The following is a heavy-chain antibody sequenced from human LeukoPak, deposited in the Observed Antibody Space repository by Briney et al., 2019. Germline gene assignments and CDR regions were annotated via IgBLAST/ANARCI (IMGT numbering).Heavy chain of an antibody. V-gene: IGHV3-30*03. CDR1: GFTFSSYG. D-gene: IGHD1-14*01. J-gene: IGHJ6*03. Sequence: PGRSLRLSCAASGFTFSSYGMHWVRQAPGKGLEWVAVISYDGSNKYYADSVKGRFTISRDNSKNTLYLQMNSLRAEDTALYYCARVRKNPYYYYYMDVWGKGTTVTVSS. CDR2: ISYDGSNK. CDR3: ARVRKNPYYYYYMDV.